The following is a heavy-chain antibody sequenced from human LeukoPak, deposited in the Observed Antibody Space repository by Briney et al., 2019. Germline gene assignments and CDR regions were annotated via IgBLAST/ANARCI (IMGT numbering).Heavy chain of an antibody. D-gene: IGHD3-16*01. J-gene: IGHJ4*02. CDR1: GFTFSSYA. V-gene: IGHV3-21*01. CDR2: ISSSCNYI. CDR3: ARDGDAGENYFFDY. Sequence: GGSLRLSCAASGFTFSSYAMTWVRQAPGRGLEWVSSISSSCNYIFYAVSLKGRFTIYRDNAKSSLYLQMNSLTAEDTAVYYCARDGDAGENYFFDYWGQGNLVTVSS.